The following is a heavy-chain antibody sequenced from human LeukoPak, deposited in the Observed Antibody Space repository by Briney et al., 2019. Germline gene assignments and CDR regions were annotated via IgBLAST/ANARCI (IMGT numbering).Heavy chain of an antibody. V-gene: IGHV3-21*01. CDR1: GFTFSSYS. D-gene: IGHD2-8*01. CDR2: ISSSSSYI. CDR3: ASEDGYFDY. J-gene: IGHJ4*02. Sequence: PGGSLRLSCAASGFTFSSYSMNWVRKAPGKGLEWVSSISSSSSYIYYADSVKGRFTIPRDNAKNSLYLQMNSLRAEDTAVYYCASEDGYFDYWGQGTLVTVSS.